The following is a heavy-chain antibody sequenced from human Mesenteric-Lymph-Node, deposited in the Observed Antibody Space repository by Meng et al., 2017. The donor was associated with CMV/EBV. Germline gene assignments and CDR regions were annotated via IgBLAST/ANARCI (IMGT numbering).Heavy chain of an antibody. CDR1: GGSFSGYY. V-gene: IGHV4-34*01. Sequence: QVQIHQGGHGLLGPSETLSVPCAVYGGSFSGYYWNWIRQSPEKGLEWIGEINHSGSTTYNPSFTSRIIISVDTSTNQISLNMSSVTAADTAVYYCARGSSYDILTGYFDYWGQGALVTVSS. D-gene: IGHD3-9*01. CDR2: INHSGST. J-gene: IGHJ4*02. CDR3: ARGSSYDILTGYFDY.